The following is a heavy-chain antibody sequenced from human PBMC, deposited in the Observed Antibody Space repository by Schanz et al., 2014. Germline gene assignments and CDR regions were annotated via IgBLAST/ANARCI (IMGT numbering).Heavy chain of an antibody. D-gene: IGHD6-6*01. J-gene: IGHJ4*02. Sequence: QVQLLQSGAEVKKPGASMKVSCKASGYTFTTYYMLWVRQAPGQGLEWMGIINPSGGSTRYGQKCQGRITVTTDTSTSTVYVEFSSLRSDDTAAYYCGRGFSRSYIDFWGQGTLITVSS. CDR2: INPSGGST. V-gene: IGHV1-46*03. CDR3: GRGFSRSYIDF. CDR1: GYTFTTYY.